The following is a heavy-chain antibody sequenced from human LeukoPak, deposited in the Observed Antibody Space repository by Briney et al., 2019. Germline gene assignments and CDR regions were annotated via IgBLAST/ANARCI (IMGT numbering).Heavy chain of an antibody. V-gene: IGHV4-59*01. CDR2: IYYSGST. D-gene: IGHD6-6*01. Sequence: SETLSLTCTASGGSISSYYWSWIRQPPGKGLEWIGYIYYSGSTNYNPSLKSRVTISVDTSKNQFSLKLSSVTAADTAMYFCARSTQDSSTSFDYWGQGTLVTVSS. CDR1: GGSISSYY. J-gene: IGHJ4*02. CDR3: ARSTQDSSTSFDY.